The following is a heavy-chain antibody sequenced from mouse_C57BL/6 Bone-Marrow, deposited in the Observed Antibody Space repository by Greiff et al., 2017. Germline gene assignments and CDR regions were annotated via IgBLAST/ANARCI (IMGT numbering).Heavy chain of an antibody. CDR1: GYTFTSYW. CDR2: IYPGSGST. Sequence: QVQLQQPGAELVKPGASVKMSCKASGYTFTSYWITWVKQRPGQGLEWMGDIYPGSGSTNYNEKFKSKATLTVDTSSSTAYMQLSSLTSEDSAVYYCAREGGTTVVGGCAYWGQGTLVTVSA. CDR3: AREGGTTVVGGCAY. D-gene: IGHD1-1*01. V-gene: IGHV1-55*01. J-gene: IGHJ3*01.